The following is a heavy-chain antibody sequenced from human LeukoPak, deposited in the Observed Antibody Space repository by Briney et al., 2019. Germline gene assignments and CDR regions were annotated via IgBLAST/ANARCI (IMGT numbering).Heavy chain of an antibody. D-gene: IGHD2-15*01. V-gene: IGHV3-21*01. CDR1: GFTFSSYS. Sequence: GGSLRLSCAASGFTFSSYSMNWVRQAPGKGLEWVSPISSSSSYIYYADSVKGRFTISRDNAKNSLYLQMNSLRAEDTAVYYCARDSSGGSCYDYWGQGTLVTVSS. CDR2: ISSSSSYI. J-gene: IGHJ4*02. CDR3: ARDSSGGSCYDY.